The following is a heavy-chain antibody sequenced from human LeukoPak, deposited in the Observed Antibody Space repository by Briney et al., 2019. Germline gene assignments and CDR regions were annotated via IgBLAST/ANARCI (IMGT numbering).Heavy chain of an antibody. CDR3: ARAGLSMVRGVIIDY. J-gene: IGHJ4*02. CDR2: IYHSGST. V-gene: IGHV4-38-2*01. CDR1: GFSISSGYY. D-gene: IGHD3-10*01. Sequence: SETLSLTCADSGFSISSGYYWGWIRQPPGKGLEWIGSIYHSGSTYYNPSLKSRVTISVDTSKNQFSLKLSSVTAADTAVYYCARAGLSMVRGVIIDYWGQGTLVTVSS.